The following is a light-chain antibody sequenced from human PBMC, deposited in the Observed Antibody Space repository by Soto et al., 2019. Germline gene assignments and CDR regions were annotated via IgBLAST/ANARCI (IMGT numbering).Light chain of an antibody. Sequence: EIVLTQSPGTLSLSPGERATLSCRASQSVSNNYLAWYQQKPGRAPRVLIYDASTRATGIPDRFSGSGSGTDFTLTISRLEPEDFAVYYCQQYGGSPVTFGQGTRREI. CDR1: QSVSNNY. CDR2: DAS. J-gene: IGKJ5*01. V-gene: IGKV3-20*01. CDR3: QQYGGSPVT.